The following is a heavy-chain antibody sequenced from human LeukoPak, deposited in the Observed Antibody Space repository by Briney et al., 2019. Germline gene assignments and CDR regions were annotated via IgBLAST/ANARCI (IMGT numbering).Heavy chain of an antibody. D-gene: IGHD6-19*01. CDR3: ARGSSGWGGIDY. CDR2: ISSSSSTR. V-gene: IGHV3-48*04. Sequence: GGSLRLSCAASGFTFSSYRMNWVRQAPGKGLEWVSSISSSSSTRYYVDSVKGRFTISRDNAKNTLYLQMNSLRAEDTAVYYCARGSSGWGGIDYWGQGTLVTVSS. CDR1: GFTFSSYR. J-gene: IGHJ4*02.